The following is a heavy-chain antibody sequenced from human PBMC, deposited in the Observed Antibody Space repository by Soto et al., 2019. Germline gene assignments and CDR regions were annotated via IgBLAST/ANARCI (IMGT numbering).Heavy chain of an antibody. V-gene: IGHV4-59*08. D-gene: IGHD1-26*01. CDR3: ARRGRSSGSPLDY. J-gene: IGHJ4*02. CDR1: GGSISSYY. Sequence: SGTLSLTCTVSGGSISSYYWSWIRQPSGKGQEWIGYIYYSGSTNYNPSLKSRVTISVDTSKNQFSLKLSSVTAADTAVYYCARRGRSSGSPLDYWGQGTLVTVSS. CDR2: IYYSGST.